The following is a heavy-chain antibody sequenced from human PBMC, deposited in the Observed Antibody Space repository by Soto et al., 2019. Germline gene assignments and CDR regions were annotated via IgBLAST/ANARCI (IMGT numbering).Heavy chain of an antibody. Sequence: QVQLVQSGAEVKKPGSSVKVSCKASGGTFSSYAISWVRQAPGQGLAWMGGIIPIFGTANYAQKFQGGVTITADESTSTAYMELSSLRAEDTAVYYCATAAYDSSGYFYRNYFDYWGQGSVVTVSS. CDR1: GGTFSSYA. CDR2: IIPIFGTA. CDR3: ATAAYDSSGYFYRNYFDY. D-gene: IGHD3-22*01. V-gene: IGHV1-69*01. J-gene: IGHJ4*02.